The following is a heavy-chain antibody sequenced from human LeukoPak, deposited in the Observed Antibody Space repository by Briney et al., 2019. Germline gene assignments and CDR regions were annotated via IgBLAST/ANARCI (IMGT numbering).Heavy chain of an antibody. CDR3: ARSTMGARRTYDY. CDR2: MNPNSGNT. D-gene: IGHD1-26*01. CDR1: KDTFTIYD. Sequence: GASVKVSCKASKDTFTIYDVNWVRQATGLGLGWMGWMNPNSGNTGYAQKFQGRVTMTMNSSIGTAYMELTSLTSEGTAVYYCARSTMGARRTYDYWGQGTLVTVSS. J-gene: IGHJ4*02. V-gene: IGHV1-8*01.